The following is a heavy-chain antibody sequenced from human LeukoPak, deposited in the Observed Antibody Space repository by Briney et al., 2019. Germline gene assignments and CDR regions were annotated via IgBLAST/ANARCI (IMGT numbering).Heavy chain of an antibody. Sequence: GGSLRLSCAASGFTFSDYYMSWIRQAPGKGLEWVSYISSSGSTIYYADSVKGRLTISRDNAKNSLYLQMNSLRAEDTAVYYCARDTDSSSWYDYWGQGTLVTVSS. CDR1: GFTFSDYY. V-gene: IGHV3-11*01. CDR2: ISSSGSTI. CDR3: ARDTDSSSWYDY. D-gene: IGHD6-13*01. J-gene: IGHJ4*02.